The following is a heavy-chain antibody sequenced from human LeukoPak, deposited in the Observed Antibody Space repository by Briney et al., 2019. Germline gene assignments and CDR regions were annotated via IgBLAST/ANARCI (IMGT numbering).Heavy chain of an antibody. CDR1: GFTFSTYW. D-gene: IGHD6-19*01. V-gene: IGHV3-74*01. CDR3: ARVSIGWYSFDY. J-gene: IGHJ4*02. CDR2: INPDGTTT. Sequence: PGGSLRLSCAASGFTFSTYWMHWVRQAPGKGLVWVSRINPDGTTTSYADSVKGRFTISRDNAKDTVYLQMNSLRAEDMAVYYCARVSIGWYSFDYWGQGTLVTVSS.